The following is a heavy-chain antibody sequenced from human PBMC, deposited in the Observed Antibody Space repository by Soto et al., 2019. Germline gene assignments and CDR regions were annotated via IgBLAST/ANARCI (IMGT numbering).Heavy chain of an antibody. J-gene: IGHJ5*02. CDR2: IYYSGST. V-gene: IGHV4-31*03. Sequence: PSETLSLTCTVSGGSISSGGYYWNWIRQHPGKGLEWIGYIYYSGSTYYNPSLKSRVTISVDTSKNQFSLKLSSVTAADTAVYYCSRWWSGRRQGFDPWGKGTLVPVSS. CDR3: SRWWSGRRQGFDP. CDR1: GGSISSGGYY. D-gene: IGHD3-3*01.